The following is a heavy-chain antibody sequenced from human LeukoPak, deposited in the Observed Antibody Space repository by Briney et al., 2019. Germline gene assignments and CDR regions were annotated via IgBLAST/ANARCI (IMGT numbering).Heavy chain of an antibody. CDR2: ISSSSSTI. CDR3: ARDKVGDYDFWSGTGGAFDI. V-gene: IGHV3-48*04. J-gene: IGHJ3*02. CDR1: GFTFSSYS. Sequence: GGSLRLSCAASGFTFSSYSMNWVRQAPGEGLEWVSYISSSSSTIYYADSVKGRFTISRDNAKNSLYLQMNSLRAEDTAVYYCARDKVGDYDFWSGTGGAFDIWGQGTMVTVSS. D-gene: IGHD3-3*01.